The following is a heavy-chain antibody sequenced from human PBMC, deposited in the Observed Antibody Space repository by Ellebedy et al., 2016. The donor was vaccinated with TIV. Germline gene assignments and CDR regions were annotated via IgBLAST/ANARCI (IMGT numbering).Heavy chain of an antibody. CDR3: ARVWDGGESAIDY. D-gene: IGHD3-16*01. CDR1: GYTFTSYG. J-gene: IGHJ4*02. CDR2: ISAYNGNT. Sequence: AASVKVSCEASGYTFTSYGISWVRQAPGQGLDWMGWISAYNGNTNYAQKLQGRVTMTTDTSTSTAYMELRSLRSDDTAVYYCARVWDGGESAIDYWGQGTLVTVSS. V-gene: IGHV1-18*01.